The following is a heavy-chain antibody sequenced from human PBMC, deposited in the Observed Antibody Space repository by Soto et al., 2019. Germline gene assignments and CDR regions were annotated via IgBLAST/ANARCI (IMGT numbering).Heavy chain of an antibody. J-gene: IGHJ6*02. D-gene: IGHD6-6*01. CDR1: GGTFSSYA. CDR2: IIPIFGTA. CDR3: ARDNSSSPGYYYYGMDV. Sequence: SVKVSCKASGGTFSSYAISWVRQAPGQGLEWMGGIIPIFGTANYAQKFQGRVTITADESTSTAYMELSSLRSEDTAVYYCARDNSSSPGYYYYGMDVWGQGTTVIVSS. V-gene: IGHV1-69*13.